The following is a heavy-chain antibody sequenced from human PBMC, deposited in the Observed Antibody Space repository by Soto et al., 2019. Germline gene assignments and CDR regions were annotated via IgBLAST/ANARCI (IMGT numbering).Heavy chain of an antibody. CDR1: GFTFSSYW. CDR2: IKQDGSEK. Sequence: GGSLRLSCAAPGFTFSSYWMSWVRQAPGKGLEWVANIKQDGSEKYYVDSVKGRFTISRDNAKNSLYLQMNSLRAEDTAVYYCAREHELRMITFGGVIGWRSDAFDIWGQGTMVTVSS. J-gene: IGHJ3*02. D-gene: IGHD3-16*02. V-gene: IGHV3-7*01. CDR3: AREHELRMITFGGVIGWRSDAFDI.